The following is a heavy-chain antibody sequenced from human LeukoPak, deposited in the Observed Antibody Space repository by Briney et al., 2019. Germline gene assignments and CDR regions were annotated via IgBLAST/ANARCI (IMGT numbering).Heavy chain of an antibody. V-gene: IGHV1-8*02. CDR1: AYTFSNYD. J-gene: IGHJ4*02. D-gene: IGHD3-10*01. Sequence: ASVKVSCKASAYTFSNYDIHWVRQATGQGLEWMGWIDPNSGNTGYAQKFQGRVTMTRNTSISTAYMELSSLRSEDTAVYYCARGVTTMVRVPAYWGQGTLVTVSS. CDR3: ARGVTTMVRVPAY. CDR2: IDPNSGNT.